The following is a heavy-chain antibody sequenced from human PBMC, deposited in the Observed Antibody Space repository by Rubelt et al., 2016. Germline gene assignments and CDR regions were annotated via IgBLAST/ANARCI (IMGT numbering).Heavy chain of an antibody. Sequence: QVQLQESGPGLVKPSETLSLTCTVSGYSINNGYYWGWIRQPPGKGLEWIASLFHDGSTKYNPSLKSRVTRAKDGSKSQFSLNLSSVTAADTAVYYCARPTGASSASGSFLVWGQGTLVTVSS. CDR1: GYSINNGYY. CDR2: LFHDGST. CDR3: ARPTGASSASGSFLV. J-gene: IGHJ4*02. D-gene: IGHD3-10*01. V-gene: IGHV4-38-2*02.